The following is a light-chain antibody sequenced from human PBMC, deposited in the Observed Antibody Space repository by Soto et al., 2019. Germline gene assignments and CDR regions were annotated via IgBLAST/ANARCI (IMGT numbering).Light chain of an antibody. CDR2: GAS. CDR1: QSVSSN. Sequence: EIVMTQSAATLSVSPGERATLSCRASQSVSSNLAWYQQKPGQAPRLLIYGASTRATRIPARFRGTGSGSEFTLTISSLKSEAFAVYYCQQYKNWPLFGQGTRLEIK. J-gene: IGKJ5*01. CDR3: QQYKNWPL. V-gene: IGKV3-15*01.